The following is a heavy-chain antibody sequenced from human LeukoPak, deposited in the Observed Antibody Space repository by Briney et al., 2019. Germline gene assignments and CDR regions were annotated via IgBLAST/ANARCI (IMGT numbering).Heavy chain of an antibody. Sequence: ASVKVSCKASGYTFTGYYMHWVRQAPGQGLEWMGWINPNSGGTNYAQKFQGWVTMTRDTSISTAYMELSRLRSDDTAVYYCARVSGYCSSTSCPNTWGQGTLVTVSS. J-gene: IGHJ5*02. V-gene: IGHV1-2*04. CDR2: INPNSGGT. CDR3: ARVSGYCSSTSCPNT. D-gene: IGHD2-2*01. CDR1: GYTFTGYY.